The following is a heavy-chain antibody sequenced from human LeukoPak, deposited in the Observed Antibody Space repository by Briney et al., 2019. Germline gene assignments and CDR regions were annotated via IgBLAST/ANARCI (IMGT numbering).Heavy chain of an antibody. V-gene: IGHV4-34*01. CDR2: INHSGST. D-gene: IGHD3-22*01. CDR3: ARVYYYDSSGYYRRGREVDFDY. CDR1: GGSFSGYY. Sequence: SETLSLTCAVYGGSFSGYYWSWIRQPPGKGLEWIGEINHSGSTNYNPSLKSRVTISVDTSKNQFSLKLSSVTAADTAVYYCARVYYYDSSGYYRRGREVDFDYWGQGTLVTVSS. J-gene: IGHJ4*02.